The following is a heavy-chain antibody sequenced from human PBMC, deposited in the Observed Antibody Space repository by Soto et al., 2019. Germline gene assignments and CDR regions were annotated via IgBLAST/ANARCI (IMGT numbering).Heavy chain of an antibody. CDR3: ARRSKALLWFGDHRMDV. Sequence: ASVKVSCKASGYTFTSYGISWVRQAPGQGLEWMGWISAYNGNTNYAQKLQGRVTMTTDTSTSTAYMELRSLRSDDTAVYYCARRSKALLWFGDHRMDVWGQGTTVTVSS. CDR1: GYTFTSYG. V-gene: IGHV1-18*04. D-gene: IGHD3-10*01. J-gene: IGHJ6*02. CDR2: ISAYNGNT.